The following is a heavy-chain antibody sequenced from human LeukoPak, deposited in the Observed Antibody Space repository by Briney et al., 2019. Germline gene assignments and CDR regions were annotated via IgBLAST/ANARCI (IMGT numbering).Heavy chain of an antibody. Sequence: AGGSLRLSCAASGFTFNSYWMHWVRQAPGEGLVWVSRINGDGTETEYADSVKGRFAISRDNAKSTLYLQMHSLRGEDTAIYHCARQDILTAYYGVDSWGQGTLVTVSS. CDR1: GFTFNSYW. CDR3: ARQDILTAYYGVDS. CDR2: INGDGTET. J-gene: IGHJ4*02. V-gene: IGHV3-74*01. D-gene: IGHD3-9*01.